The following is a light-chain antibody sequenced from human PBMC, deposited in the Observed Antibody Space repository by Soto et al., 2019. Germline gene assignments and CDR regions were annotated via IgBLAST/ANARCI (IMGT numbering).Light chain of an antibody. Sequence: QSALTQPASVSGSPGQSITISCTGTSSDVGSYDLVSWYQHYPGKAPILMIFGDSQWPSGISNRFSGSKSGNTASLTISGLQAEDEADYYCCSYAGSSTYVFGTGTQLTVL. CDR3: CSYAGSSTYV. V-gene: IGLV2-23*01. CDR1: SSDVGSYDL. J-gene: IGLJ1*01. CDR2: GDS.